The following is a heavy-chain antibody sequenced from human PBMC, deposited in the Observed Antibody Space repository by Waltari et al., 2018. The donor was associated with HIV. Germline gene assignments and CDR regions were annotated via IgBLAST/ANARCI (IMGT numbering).Heavy chain of an antibody. V-gene: IGHV1-18*01. J-gene: IGHJ6*02. CDR3: TKGGGSWIQETHYYKAFDV. D-gene: IGHD5-18*01. Sequence: QLLQSGPETRKPGASVRLSCNASGYAFTSYGISWVRRAPGGGLEWVGWIWAYDGNIDIDRKFKDRVSLTTDTSTTTAFLEVRSLTVDDTAIYHCTKGGGSWIQETHYYKAFDVWGHGTTVIV. CDR1: GYAFTSYG. CDR2: IWAYDGNI.